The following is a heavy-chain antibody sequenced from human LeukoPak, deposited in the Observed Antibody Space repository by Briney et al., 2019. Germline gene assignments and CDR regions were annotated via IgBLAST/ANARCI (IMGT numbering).Heavy chain of an antibody. Sequence: GGSLRLSCAASGFTFCAYYMTWVRQAPGKGLGWVANIKQDGREKYYVDSVKGRFTISRANAKNSLYLQMNGLRAEETAVDYCERMSGRGVAPIWISYFDYWGQGTLVTVS. V-gene: IGHV3-7*03. D-gene: IGHD6-19*01. CDR3: ERMSGRGVAPIWISYFDY. CDR2: IKQDGREK. CDR1: GFTFCAYY. J-gene: IGHJ4*02.